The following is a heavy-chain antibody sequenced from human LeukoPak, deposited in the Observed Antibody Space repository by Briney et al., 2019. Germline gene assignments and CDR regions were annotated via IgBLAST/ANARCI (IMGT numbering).Heavy chain of an antibody. D-gene: IGHD3-22*01. Sequence: GGSLRLSCAASGFTFSSYWMSWVRQAPGKGLEWVANIKQDGSEKVYVDSVKGRFTISRDNAKNSLYLQMNSLRAEDTAVYYCARDDSTGYLYFDHWGQGTLVTVSS. CDR3: ARDDSTGYLYFDH. CDR1: GFTFSSYW. V-gene: IGHV3-7*05. J-gene: IGHJ4*02. CDR2: IKQDGSEK.